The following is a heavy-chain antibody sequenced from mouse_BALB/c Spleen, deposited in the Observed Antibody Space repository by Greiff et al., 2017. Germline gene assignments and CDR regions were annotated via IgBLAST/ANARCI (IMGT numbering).Heavy chain of an antibody. V-gene: IGHV1-77*01. CDR2: IYPGSGNT. CDR3: ARGESDYGNSYYAMDY. Sequence: VQLQQSGAELARPGASVKLSCKASGYTFTDYYINWVKQRTGQGLEWIGEIYPGSGNTYYTEKFKGKATLTADKSSSTAYMQLSSLTSEDSAVYFCARGESDYGNSYYAMDYWGQGTSVTVSS. J-gene: IGHJ4*01. CDR1: GYTFTDYY. D-gene: IGHD2-1*01.